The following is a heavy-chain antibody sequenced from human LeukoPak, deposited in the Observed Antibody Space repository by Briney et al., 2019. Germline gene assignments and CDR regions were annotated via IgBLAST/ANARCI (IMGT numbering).Heavy chain of an antibody. J-gene: IGHJ3*02. V-gene: IGHV3-7*01. CDR1: GFTFSSYW. CDR3: ARRNYYDTAGASDI. D-gene: IGHD3-22*01. CDR2: IKQDGSEK. Sequence: GGSLRLSCAASGFTFSSYWMSWVRQAPGKGLEWVANIKQDGSEKYYVDSVKGRFTISRDNAKNSLYLQMNSLRAEDTAVYYCARRNYYDTAGASDIWGQGTMVTVSS.